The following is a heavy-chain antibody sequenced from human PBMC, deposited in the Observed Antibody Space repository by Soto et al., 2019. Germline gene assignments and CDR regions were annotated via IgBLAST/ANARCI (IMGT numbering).Heavy chain of an antibody. CDR1: GFTFSTYA. J-gene: IGHJ3*02. CDR2: ISAGGGST. Sequence: GGSLRLSCAASGFTFSTYAMSWVRQAPGKGLEWVSAISAGGGSTYYTDSVKGRFTTSRDNSINTLYLQMSSLRTEDTAVYYCAHPRGYGVFDAYDIWGQGAMVTVSS. CDR3: AHPRGYGVFDAYDI. V-gene: IGHV3-23*01. D-gene: IGHD4-17*01.